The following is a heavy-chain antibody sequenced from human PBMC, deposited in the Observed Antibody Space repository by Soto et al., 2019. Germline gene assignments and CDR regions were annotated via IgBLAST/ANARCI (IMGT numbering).Heavy chain of an antibody. CDR2: INSDGSST. J-gene: IGHJ4*02. V-gene: IGHV3-74*01. D-gene: IGHD3-22*01. CDR3: ARQGSYYDSGGSDGPFDY. CDR1: GFTFSSYW. Sequence: LRLSCAASGFTFSSYWMHWVRQAPGKGLVWVSRINSDGSSTSYADSVKGRFTISRDNAKNTLYLQMNSLRAEDTAVYYCARQGSYYDSGGSDGPFDYWGQGTLVTVSS.